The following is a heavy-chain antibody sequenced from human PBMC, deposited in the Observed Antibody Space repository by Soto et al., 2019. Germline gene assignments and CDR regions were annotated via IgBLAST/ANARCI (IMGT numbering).Heavy chain of an antibody. V-gene: IGHV4-39*01. Sequence: QLQLQESGPGLVKPSETLSLTCTVSGGSISSSSYYWGWIRQPPGKGLEWIGSIYYSGSTYYNPSLKSRVTISVDTSKTQFSLKLSSVTAADTAVYYCARLPPQKLGAVYFDYWGQGTLVTVSS. CDR3: ARLPPQKLGAVYFDY. J-gene: IGHJ4*02. CDR2: IYYSGST. CDR1: GGSISSSSYY.